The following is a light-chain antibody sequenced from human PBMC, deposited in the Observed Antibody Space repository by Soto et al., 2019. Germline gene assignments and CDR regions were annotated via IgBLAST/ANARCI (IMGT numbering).Light chain of an antibody. J-gene: IGKJ3*01. V-gene: IGKV1-5*01. CDR2: DAS. CDR3: QQYDGN. Sequence: DIQMTQSPSTLAASVGDRVTITCRASQTINRWLAWYQQKPGKAPKVLIYDASTLQSGVPSRFSGSGSGTEFTLTITSLQPDDFATYYCQQYDGNFGPGTKVDFK. CDR1: QTINRW.